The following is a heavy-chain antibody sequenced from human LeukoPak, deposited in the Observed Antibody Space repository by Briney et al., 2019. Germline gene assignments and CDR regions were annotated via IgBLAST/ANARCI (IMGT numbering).Heavy chain of an antibody. V-gene: IGHV4-34*01. CDR2: INHSGST. Sequence: SETLSLTCAVYGGSFSGYYWSWIRQPPGKGLEWIGEINHSGSTNYNPPLKSRVTISVDTSKNQFSLKLSSVTAADTAVYYCARGARYSGSYWIDYWGQGTLVTVSS. CDR1: GGSFSGYY. D-gene: IGHD1-26*01. CDR3: ARGARYSGSYWIDY. J-gene: IGHJ4*02.